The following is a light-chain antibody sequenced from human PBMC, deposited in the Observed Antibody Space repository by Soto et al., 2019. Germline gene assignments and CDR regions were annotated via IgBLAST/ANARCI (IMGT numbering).Light chain of an antibody. Sequence: QSALTQPASVSGSPGQSITISCTGTSSDVGSYNLVSWYQQHPGKAPKPMIYEVMKRPAGVSNLFSGFKSGNTAFLTLSGIQGADEADYYCCSYAGSSIVVFGGGTKLTV. J-gene: IGLJ2*01. V-gene: IGLV2-23*02. CDR3: CSYAGSSIVV. CDR2: EVM. CDR1: SSDVGSYNL.